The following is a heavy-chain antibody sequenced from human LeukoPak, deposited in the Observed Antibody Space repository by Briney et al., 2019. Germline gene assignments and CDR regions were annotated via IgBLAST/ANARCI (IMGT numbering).Heavy chain of an antibody. V-gene: IGHV3-30*03. CDR3: ARVGTGIPRGGFDH. D-gene: IGHD2-21*01. CDR2: VAYDGINI. CDR1: GFTFSRYD. J-gene: IGHJ5*02. Sequence: TGGSLRLSCAASGFTFSRYDMHWVRQAPGKGLEWVAHVAYDGINIHYGESVKGRFTASRDNSKNTVYLQMNSLTTEDTAFYYCARVGTGIPRGGFDHWGQGTLVTVSS.